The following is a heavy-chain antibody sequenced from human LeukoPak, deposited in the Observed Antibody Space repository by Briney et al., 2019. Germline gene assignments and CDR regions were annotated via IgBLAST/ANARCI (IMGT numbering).Heavy chain of an antibody. Sequence: SETLSLTCTVSGGSISSYYWSWVRQPAGKGLEWIGRIYTSGSTNYNPSLKSRVTMSVDTSKNQFSLKLSSVTAADTAVYYCARDQNSNYFSAFDIWGQGTMVTVSS. J-gene: IGHJ3*02. CDR3: ARDQNSNYFSAFDI. V-gene: IGHV4-4*07. CDR1: GGSISSYY. D-gene: IGHD4-11*01. CDR2: IYTSGST.